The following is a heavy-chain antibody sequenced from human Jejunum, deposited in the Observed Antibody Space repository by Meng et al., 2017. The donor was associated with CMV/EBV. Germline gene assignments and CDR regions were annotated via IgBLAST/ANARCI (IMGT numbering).Heavy chain of an antibody. V-gene: IGHV1-18*01. CDR1: FINFA. CDR3: ATSRHGAGMYYSVEHYFGF. Sequence: FINFAIPWWRQAPGQRLEWMGWISGYNGNNNFAQRLQGRVAMTIDTSTSTAYMELRSLRSDDTAVYYCATSRHGAGMYYSVEHYFGFWGQGTPVTVSS. CDR2: ISGYNGNN. D-gene: IGHD1/OR15-1a*01. J-gene: IGHJ4*02.